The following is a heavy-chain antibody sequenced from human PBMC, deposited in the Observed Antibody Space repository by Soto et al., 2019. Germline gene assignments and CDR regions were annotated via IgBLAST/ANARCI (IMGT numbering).Heavy chain of an antibody. CDR2: INPSGGST. D-gene: IGHD3-9*01. V-gene: IGHV1-46*01. Sequence: ASVKVSCKASGYTFTSYYMHWVRQAPGQGLEWMGIINPSGGSTSYAQKFQGRVTMTRNTSISTAYMELSSLRSEDTAVYYCARDGDFDWLFPYFDYWGQGTLVTVSS. CDR1: GYTFTSYY. J-gene: IGHJ4*02. CDR3: ARDGDFDWLFPYFDY.